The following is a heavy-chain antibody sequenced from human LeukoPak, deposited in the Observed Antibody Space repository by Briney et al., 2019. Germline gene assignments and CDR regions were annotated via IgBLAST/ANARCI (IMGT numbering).Heavy chain of an antibody. CDR3: ARDGRYDSTPSDY. CDR2: IYSGGST. V-gene: IGHV3-53*01. Sequence: GGSLRLSCAASGFTVSSNYMSWVRQAPGKGLEWVSVIYSGGSTYYADSVKGRFTISRDNSKNTLYLQMNSLGAEDTAVYYCARDGRYDSTPSDYWGQGTLVTVSS. D-gene: IGHD3-16*01. J-gene: IGHJ4*02. CDR1: GFTVSSNY.